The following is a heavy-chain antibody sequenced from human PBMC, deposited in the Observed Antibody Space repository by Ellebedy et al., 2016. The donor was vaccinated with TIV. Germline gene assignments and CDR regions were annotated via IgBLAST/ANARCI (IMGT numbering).Heavy chain of an antibody. CDR1: GFTFSSYT. J-gene: IGHJ4*02. V-gene: IGHV3-7*04. CDR2: IKQDGSEK. D-gene: IGHD2-21*02. Sequence: GESLKISCAASGFTFSSYTMNWVRQAPGKGLEWVANIKQDGSEKYYVDSVKGRFTISRDNAKNSLYLQMNSLRAEDTAVYYCAREGRVVTATYTFWGQGTLVTVSS. CDR3: AREGRVVTATYTF.